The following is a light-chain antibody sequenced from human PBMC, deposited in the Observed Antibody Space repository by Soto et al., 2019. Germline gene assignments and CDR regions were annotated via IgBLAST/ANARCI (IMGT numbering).Light chain of an antibody. CDR2: QVT. CDR1: SSDLAIYNY. J-gene: IGLJ1*01. V-gene: IGLV2-14*01. CDR3: SSYTDSSNSV. Sequence: QSVLTQPASVSGSPGQSITISCTGTSSDLAIYNYVSWYQQQPGKAPKLMIYQVTNRPSGVSNRFSGSRSGNTASLTISGLQAEDEADYYCSSYTDSSNSVFVTGTKVTVL.